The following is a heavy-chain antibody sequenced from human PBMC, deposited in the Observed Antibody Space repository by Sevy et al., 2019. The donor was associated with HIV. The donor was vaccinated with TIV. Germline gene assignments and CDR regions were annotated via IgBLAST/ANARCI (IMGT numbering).Heavy chain of an antibody. CDR3: ARGTGYSSIWSLDY. Sequence: GGSLRLSCAASGFTFSSYGMNWVRQAPGKGLEWVSSISSGSSYIYYADSVKGRFTISRDNAKNSLYLQMNSLRAEDTAVYYCARGTGYSSIWSLDYWGQGTLVTVSS. CDR2: ISSGSSYI. D-gene: IGHD6-13*01. J-gene: IGHJ4*02. V-gene: IGHV3-21*01. CDR1: GFTFSSYG.